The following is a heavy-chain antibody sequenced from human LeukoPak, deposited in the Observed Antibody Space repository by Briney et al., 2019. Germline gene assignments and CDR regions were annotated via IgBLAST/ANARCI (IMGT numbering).Heavy chain of an antibody. D-gene: IGHD1-26*01. V-gene: IGHV4-38-2*02. CDR1: GYSISSGYY. CDR2: IYHSGST. J-gene: IGHJ3*02. Sequence: PSETLSLTCTVSGYSISSGYYWGWIRQPPGKGLEWIGSIYHSGSTYYNPSLKSRVTISVDTSKNQFSLKLSSVTAADTAVYYCASPGNRSGGALDIWGQGTMVTVSS. CDR3: ASPGNRSGGALDI.